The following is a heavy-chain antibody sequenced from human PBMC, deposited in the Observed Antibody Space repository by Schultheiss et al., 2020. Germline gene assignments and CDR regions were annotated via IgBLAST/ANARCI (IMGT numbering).Heavy chain of an antibody. V-gene: IGHV3-7*03. CDR3: ASQRWLHPSLGFDY. CDR1: GFSFSTYW. Sequence: GGSLRLSCATSGFSFSTYWMSWVRQAPAKGLEWVANIKQDGSETYYVDSLKGRFTISRDNARNSLYLQMNSLRADDTAVYYCASQRWLHPSLGFDYWGQGTLVTVSS. J-gene: IGHJ4*02. D-gene: IGHD5-24*01. CDR2: IKQDGSET.